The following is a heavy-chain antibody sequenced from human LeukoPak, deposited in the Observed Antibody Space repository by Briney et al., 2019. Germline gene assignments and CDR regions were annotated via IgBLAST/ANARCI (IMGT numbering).Heavy chain of an antibody. CDR1: GVTFTTYW. CDR2: INQDGTEK. D-gene: IGHD3-10*01. J-gene: IGHJ4*02. CDR3: VKVAKYYYGSETYSSFEH. V-gene: IGHV3-7*01. Sequence: GESLRLSCAASGVTFTTYWTSWGRQWPGKGLEWVSNINQDGTEKYYVDSVKGRCTISRDNDKNSLDFQMHSLTVEDTAIHHCVKVAKYYYGSETYSSFEHWGQGTPVPASS.